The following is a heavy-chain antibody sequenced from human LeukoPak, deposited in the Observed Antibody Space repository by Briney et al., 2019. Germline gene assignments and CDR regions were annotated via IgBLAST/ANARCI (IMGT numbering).Heavy chain of an antibody. CDR2: IYHSGST. CDR3: ARELKLYYYDSSGYCDY. V-gene: IGHV4-38-2*02. Sequence: SETLSLTCTVSGYSISSGYYWGWIRQPPGKGLEWIGSIYHSGSTYYNPSLKSRVTISVDTSKNQFSLKLSSVTAADTAVYYCARELKLYYYDSSGYCDYWGQGTLVTVSS. J-gene: IGHJ4*02. CDR1: GYSISSGYY. D-gene: IGHD3-22*01.